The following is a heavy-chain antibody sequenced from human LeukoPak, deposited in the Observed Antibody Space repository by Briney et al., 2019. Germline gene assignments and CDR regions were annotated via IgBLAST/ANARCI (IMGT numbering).Heavy chain of an antibody. J-gene: IGHJ4*02. Sequence: PGGSLRLSCAASGFTFDDYAMHWVRQAPGKGLEWVSGISWNSGSIGYADSVKGRFTISRDNAKNSLYLQMNSLRAEDTALYYCGKGSGCQNVGGPFDYWGQGTLVTVSS. V-gene: IGHV3-9*01. CDR3: GKGSGCQNVGGPFDY. CDR1: GFTFDDYA. D-gene: IGHD3-10*01. CDR2: ISWNSGSI.